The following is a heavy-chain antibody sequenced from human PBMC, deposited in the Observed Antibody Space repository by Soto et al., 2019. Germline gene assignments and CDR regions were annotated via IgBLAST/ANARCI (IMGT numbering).Heavy chain of an antibody. CDR1: GFTVSSNY. Sequence: PGGSLRLSCVVSGFTVSSNYMSWVRQAPGKGLEWVSVIYSGGSTYYADSVKGRFTISRDNSKNTLYLQMNSLRAEDTAVYYCGRDGLPAAVAYNGMDVWGQGTTVTVSS. D-gene: IGHD6-19*01. V-gene: IGHV3-66*01. CDR3: GRDGLPAAVAYNGMDV. CDR2: IYSGGST. J-gene: IGHJ6*02.